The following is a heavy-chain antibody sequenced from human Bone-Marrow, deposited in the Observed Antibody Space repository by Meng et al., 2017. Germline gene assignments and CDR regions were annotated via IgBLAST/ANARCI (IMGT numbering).Heavy chain of an antibody. Sequence: EVQLVESGGVVVQPGGSLRLSCAASGFIFDEYAMHWVRQVPGKGLEWVSLITWDGTNTYYADSVKGRFTISRDNSKNSLYLQMNSLRAEDTAVYYCASPTVVWGQGTLVTVSS. CDR3: ASPTVV. V-gene: IGHV3-43D*03. D-gene: IGHD1-1*01. J-gene: IGHJ4*02. CDR1: GFIFDEYA. CDR2: ITWDGTNT.